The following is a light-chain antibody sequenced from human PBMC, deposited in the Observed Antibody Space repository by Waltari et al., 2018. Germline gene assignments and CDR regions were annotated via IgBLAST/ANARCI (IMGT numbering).Light chain of an antibody. CDR1: XXXXXSHF. CDR2: RDX. CDR3: AXXDGRLNGXX. J-gene: IGLJ3*02. Sequence: TQPPSVSGTPGXXVXXSCSGXXXXXXSHFXTWYQHVPGTAPKLLIYRDXQRPSGVPDRFSGSKSGTSASXAXXGLLSEXXADYYCAXXDGRLNGXXXGGGTKLTVL. V-gene: IGLV1-44*01.